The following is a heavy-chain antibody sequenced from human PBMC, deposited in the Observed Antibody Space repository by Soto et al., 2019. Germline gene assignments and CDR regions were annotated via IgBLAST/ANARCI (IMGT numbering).Heavy chain of an antibody. CDR2: IKYRGTT. CDR3: ARDVRDTGYSYWFDP. J-gene: IGHJ5*02. CDR1: GAADGSGGYY. D-gene: IGHD3-9*01. V-gene: IGHV4-31*03. Sequence: TSETLSLTGTVSGAADGSGGYYWSWIRQVPGKGLEWIGYIKYRGTTNYSPSLKNRVNISFDKSKNQVFLNLRFVTGADTAVSFCARDVRDTGYSYWFDPWGQGILVTVSS.